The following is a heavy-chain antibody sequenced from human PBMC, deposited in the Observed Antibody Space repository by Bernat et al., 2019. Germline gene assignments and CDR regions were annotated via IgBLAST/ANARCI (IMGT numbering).Heavy chain of an antibody. CDR2: IWYDGSNK. J-gene: IGHJ6*02. D-gene: IGHD2-15*01. CDR3: ARNQGSCSRDSCYSGMDV. Sequence: QVQLVESGGGVVQPGRSLRLSCAASGFTFSSYGMHWVRQAPGEGLEWVAVIWYDGSNKYYGDSVKGRFSISRDNSKNTLYLPMNSLRAEDTAVYYCARNQGSCSRDSCYSGMDVWGQGTTVTVSS. V-gene: IGHV3-33*01. CDR1: GFTFSSYG.